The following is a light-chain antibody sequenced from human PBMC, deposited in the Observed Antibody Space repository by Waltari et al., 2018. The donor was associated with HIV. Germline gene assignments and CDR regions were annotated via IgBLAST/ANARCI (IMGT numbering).Light chain of an antibody. CDR3: QQYGSSFLT. V-gene: IGKV3-20*01. J-gene: IGKJ3*01. Sequence: VLTQSPATLSLSPGERATLSCRASRSVDSNYLAWYQRRPGQTPRLLIYGTSNRATGIPDRFTGGGSGADFTLSISSLEPDDFAVYYCQQYGSSFLTFGPGTKVEI. CDR2: GTS. CDR1: RSVDSNY.